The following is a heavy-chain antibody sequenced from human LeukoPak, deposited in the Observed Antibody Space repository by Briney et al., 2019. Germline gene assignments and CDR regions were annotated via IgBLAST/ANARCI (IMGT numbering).Heavy chain of an antibody. CDR1: GYTFTSYG. D-gene: IGHD2-2*01. V-gene: IGHV1-18*01. CDR2: ISAYNVNT. CDR3: ARDPRALSYQLPHYYYYMDV. J-gene: IGHJ6*03. Sequence: GAVKFSCKASGYTFTSYGLSWVRQAPGQGLEWMGWISAYNVNTNYAQKLQGRVTMTTDTSTSTAYMELRSPKSDDTAVYYCARDPRALSYQLPHYYYYMDVWGKGTTVTVSS.